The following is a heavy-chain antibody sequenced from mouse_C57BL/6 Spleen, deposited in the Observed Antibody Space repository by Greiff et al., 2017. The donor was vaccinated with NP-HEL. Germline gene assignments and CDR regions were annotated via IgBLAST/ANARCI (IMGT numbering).Heavy chain of an antibody. CDR2: IDPETGGT. D-gene: IGHD2-1*01. Sequence: QVQLKESGAELVRPGASVTLSCKASGYTFTDYEMHWVKQTPVHGLEWIGAIDPETGGTAYNQKFKGKAILTADKSSSTAYMELRSLTSEDSAVYYCTRRGGNYGWFAYWGQGTLVTVSA. V-gene: IGHV1-15*01. CDR3: TRRGGNYGWFAY. CDR1: GYTFTDYE. J-gene: IGHJ3*01.